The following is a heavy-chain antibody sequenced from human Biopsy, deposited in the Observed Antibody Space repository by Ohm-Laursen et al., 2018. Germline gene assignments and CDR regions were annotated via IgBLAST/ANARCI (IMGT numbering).Heavy chain of an antibody. Sequence: SLRLSCAASGFKFSTYVMRWVRQAPGKGLEWVSLISGSGDTAYYPDSVKGRFTISRDNSKNTLYLEMNSLRTEETAKYYCTKAGSQDGFDIWGPGTMVTVSS. J-gene: IGHJ3*02. D-gene: IGHD3-10*01. CDR2: ISGSGDTA. CDR3: TKAGSQDGFDI. CDR1: GFKFSTYV. V-gene: IGHV3-23*01.